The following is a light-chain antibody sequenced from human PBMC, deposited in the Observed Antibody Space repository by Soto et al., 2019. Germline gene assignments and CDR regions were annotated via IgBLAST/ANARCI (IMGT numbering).Light chain of an antibody. Sequence: EIVLTQSPGTLSLSPGERATLSCRASRGVGSSYLAWYQQKPGQAPRLLIYGASSRATGIPDRFSGSGSGTDFTLTISRLEPEDLAVYYCQQYGTSFTFGPGTKVDIK. J-gene: IGKJ3*01. CDR2: GAS. CDR1: RGVGSSY. V-gene: IGKV3-20*01. CDR3: QQYGTSFT.